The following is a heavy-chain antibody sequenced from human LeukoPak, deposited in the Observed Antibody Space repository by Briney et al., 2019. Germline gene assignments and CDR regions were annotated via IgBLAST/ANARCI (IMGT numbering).Heavy chain of an antibody. CDR1: GGSISSSSYY. Sequence: TSETLSLTCTVSGGSISSSSYYWGWIRQPPGKGLEWIGSISYSGGTYYNPSLKSRVTISVDTSKNQFSLKLGSVTAADTAVYYCARSRYSKYYFDYWGQGTLVTVSS. CDR2: ISYSGGT. V-gene: IGHV4-39*07. J-gene: IGHJ4*02. D-gene: IGHD5-18*01. CDR3: ARSRYSKYYFDY.